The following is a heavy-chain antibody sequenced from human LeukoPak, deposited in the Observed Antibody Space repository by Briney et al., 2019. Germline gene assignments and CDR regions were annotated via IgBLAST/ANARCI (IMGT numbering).Heavy chain of an antibody. J-gene: IGHJ4*02. Sequence: SETLSLTCTVSGGSISSHYWSWIRQPPGKGLEWIGYIYYSGSTNYNPSLKSRVTISVDTSKNQFSLKLSSVTAADTAVYYCARLQGGYWGQGTLVTVSS. CDR1: GGSISSHY. D-gene: IGHD3-16*01. CDR3: ARLQGGY. V-gene: IGHV4-59*08. CDR2: IYYSGST.